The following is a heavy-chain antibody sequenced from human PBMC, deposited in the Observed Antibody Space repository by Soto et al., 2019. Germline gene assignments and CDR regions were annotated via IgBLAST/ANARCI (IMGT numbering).Heavy chain of an antibody. D-gene: IGHD1-26*01. Sequence: GGSLRLSCAASGFTFSSYGMHWVHQAPGKGLEWVAVIWYDGSNKYYADSVKGRFTISRDNSKNTLYLQMNSLRAEDTAVYYCARDRGAATFPYYYYYMDVWGKGTTVTVSS. CDR3: ARDRGAATFPYYYYYMDV. CDR2: IWYDGSNK. V-gene: IGHV3-33*01. J-gene: IGHJ6*03. CDR1: GFTFSSYG.